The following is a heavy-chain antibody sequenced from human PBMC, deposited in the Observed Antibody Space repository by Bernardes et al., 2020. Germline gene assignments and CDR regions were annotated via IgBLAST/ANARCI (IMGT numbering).Heavy chain of an antibody. D-gene: IGHD5-18*01. J-gene: IGHJ6*03. CDR1: GFTFSSYG. Sequence: GGSLRLSCAASGFTFSSYGMHWVRQAPGKGLEWVAVIWYDGSNKYYADSVKGRFTISRDNSKNTLYLQMNSLRAEDTAVYYCARDGLVGGYSYGRHYYYYYMDVWGKGTTVTVSS. CDR2: IWYDGSNK. CDR3: ARDGLVGGYSYGRHYYYYYMDV. V-gene: IGHV3-33*01.